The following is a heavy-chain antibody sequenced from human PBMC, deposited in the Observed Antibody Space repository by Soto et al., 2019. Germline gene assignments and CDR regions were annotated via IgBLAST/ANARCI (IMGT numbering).Heavy chain of an antibody. V-gene: IGHV3-23*01. J-gene: IGHJ4*02. CDR2: ISGSGGST. CDR1: GFTFSSYA. CDR3: AKVRTRAGTRSIRYYFDY. D-gene: IGHD1-7*01. Sequence: EVQLLESGGGLVQPGGSLRLSCAASGFTFSSYAMSWVRQAPGKGLEWVSAISGSGGSTYYADSVKGRFTISRDNSKNTLYLQMNSLRAEDTAVYYCAKVRTRAGTRSIRYYFDYWGQGTLVTVSS.